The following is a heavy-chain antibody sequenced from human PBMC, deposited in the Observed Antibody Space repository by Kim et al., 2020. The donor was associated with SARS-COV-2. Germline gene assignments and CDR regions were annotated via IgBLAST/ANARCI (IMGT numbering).Heavy chain of an antibody. CDR2: IIDTGDAT. CDR3: ERGASVADTYYFTS. D-gene: IGHD6-19*01. Sequence: GGSLRLSCAASGFTFSTYAMSWVRQAPGKGLEWVSSIIDTGDATYYADSVRGRFTISRDNSKKTLFHQINSLRGDDTAIYYCERGASVADTYYFTSWGQGTLVSVSS. V-gene: IGHV3-23*01. CDR1: GFTFSTYA. J-gene: IGHJ1*01.